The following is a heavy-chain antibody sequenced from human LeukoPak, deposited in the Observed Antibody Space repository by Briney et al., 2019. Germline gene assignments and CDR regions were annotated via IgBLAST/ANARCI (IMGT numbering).Heavy chain of an antibody. CDR3: ARDRSSTSPDY. Sequence: SETLSLTCSVSGASISSYYWSWIRQPAGKGLEWIGRIDTSESTDYNPSLKSRVAISADTSKNQFSLRLTSVTAADTAVYYCARDRSSTSPDYWGQGTLVTVSS. D-gene: IGHD2-2*01. CDR2: IDTSEST. V-gene: IGHV4-4*07. J-gene: IGHJ4*02. CDR1: GASISSYY.